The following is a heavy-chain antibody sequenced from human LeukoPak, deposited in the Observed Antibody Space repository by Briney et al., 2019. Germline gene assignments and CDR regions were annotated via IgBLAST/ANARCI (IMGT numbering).Heavy chain of an antibody. CDR2: INHSGST. CDR3: ARVTPYYSSGYSSYYFDY. V-gene: IGHV4-34*01. J-gene: IGHJ4*02. Sequence: PSETLSLTCAVYGGSFSGYYWGWIRQTPGKGLEWIGEINHSGSTNYNPSLKSRVTISVDTSKNQFSLKLSSVTAADTAVYYCARVTPYYSSGYSSYYFDYWGQGTLVTVSS. CDR1: GGSFSGYY. D-gene: IGHD3-22*01.